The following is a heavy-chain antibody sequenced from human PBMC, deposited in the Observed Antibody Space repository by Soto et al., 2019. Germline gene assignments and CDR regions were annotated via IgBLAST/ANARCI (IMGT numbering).Heavy chain of an antibody. Sequence: SETLSLTCTVSGGSISSDDYYWSWIRQAPGRGLEWIGYIHSSGSIYYNPSLKSRATMSINTAGNQFSLKVSSVTVADTAVYYCARDLDGLHDDTSGPFPRPGWGQGTLVTVSS. CDR3: ARDLDGLHDDTSGPFPRPG. D-gene: IGHD3-22*01. V-gene: IGHV4-30-4*01. J-gene: IGHJ1*01. CDR1: GGSISSDDYY. CDR2: IHSSGSI.